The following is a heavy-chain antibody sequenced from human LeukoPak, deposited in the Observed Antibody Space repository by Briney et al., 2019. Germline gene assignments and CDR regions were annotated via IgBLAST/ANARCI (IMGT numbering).Heavy chain of an antibody. D-gene: IGHD5-18*01. Sequence: SGTLSLTCTVSGGSINSYYWSWIRQPPGKGLEWIGYIYFSGSSNYNPSLRGRVTMSIDTSKNQFSLKLSSVTAADTAVYYCASLRDTAMVKVFDCRGQGTLVTVSS. CDR1: GGSINSYY. J-gene: IGHJ4*02. CDR2: IYFSGSS. CDR3: ASLRDTAMVKVFDC. V-gene: IGHV4-59*01.